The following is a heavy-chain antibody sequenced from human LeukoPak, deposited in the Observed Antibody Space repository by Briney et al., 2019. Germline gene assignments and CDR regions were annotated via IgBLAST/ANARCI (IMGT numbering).Heavy chain of an antibody. V-gene: IGHV4-38-2*02. Sequence: SETLSLTCTVSGYSTSSGYYWGWIRQPPGKGLEWIGSIHHSGSSYYNPSLKSRVTISADTSKNQFSLKLSSVTAADTAVLYCARAEYGEAPFDYWGQGTLVTVSS. D-gene: IGHD4-17*01. CDR1: GYSTSSGYY. J-gene: IGHJ4*02. CDR2: IHHSGSS. CDR3: ARAEYGEAPFDY.